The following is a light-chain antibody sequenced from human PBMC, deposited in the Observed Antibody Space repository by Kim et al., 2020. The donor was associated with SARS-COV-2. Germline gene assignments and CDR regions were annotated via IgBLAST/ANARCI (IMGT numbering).Light chain of an antibody. CDR1: QSIGDW. J-gene: IGKJ4*01. CDR2: DAS. CDR3: QQRRIWPLT. Sequence: EIVLTQSPATLSLSPGERATLSCRTSQSIGDWLAWYQQKSGQAPRLVISDASNRATGIPARFSGSGYGTDFTLTISSLEPEDFAVYYCQQRRIWPLTFGGGTKVDIK. V-gene: IGKV3-11*01.